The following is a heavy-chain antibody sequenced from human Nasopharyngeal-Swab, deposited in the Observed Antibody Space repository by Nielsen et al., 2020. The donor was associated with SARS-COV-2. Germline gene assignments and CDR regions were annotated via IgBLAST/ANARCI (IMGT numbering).Heavy chain of an antibody. J-gene: IGHJ6*02. CDR1: GFTYSIYA. Sequence: GESLKISCAASGFTYSIYAMTWVRQAPGKGLEWVSTISSSGDSTFYADSVKGRFTMSRDNSKNTLYLQVNSLRAEDTAVYYCARDETSSGSQVSYYGMDVWGRGTTVTVSS. CDR2: ISSSGDST. CDR3: ARDETSSGSQVSYYGMDV. D-gene: IGHD3-10*01. V-gene: IGHV3-23*01.